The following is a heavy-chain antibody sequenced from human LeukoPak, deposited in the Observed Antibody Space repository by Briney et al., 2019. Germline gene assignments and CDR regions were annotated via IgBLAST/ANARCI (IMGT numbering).Heavy chain of an antibody. CDR2: INQDGSKT. V-gene: IGHV3-7*05. CDR1: GLTLSSYE. D-gene: IGHD3-10*01. Sequence: GGSLRLSCTASGLTLSSYEMNWVRQAPGKGLEWVANINQDGSKTYYVDSVKGRFTISRDNAKNSLYLEMNSLRAEDTAVYYCARPSYVSGSFFDFWGQGTLVTVSS. CDR3: ARPSYVSGSFFDF. J-gene: IGHJ4*02.